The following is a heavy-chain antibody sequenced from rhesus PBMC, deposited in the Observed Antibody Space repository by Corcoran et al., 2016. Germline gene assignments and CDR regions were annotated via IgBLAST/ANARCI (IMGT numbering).Heavy chain of an antibody. Sequence: QLQLQESGPGLVKPSETLSVTCAVSGGSISSSYWSWIRQAPGKGLEWIGYIYGSGSSTNYNPSLKSRVSLSVDTAKNPLVLKLSSVTAADSAVYYCARAPLEWWSFDYWGQGVLVTVSA. CDR3: ARAPLEWWSFDY. D-gene: IGHD2-39*02. CDR2: IYGSGSST. J-gene: IGHJ4*01. V-gene: IGHV4-169*02. CDR1: GGSISSSY.